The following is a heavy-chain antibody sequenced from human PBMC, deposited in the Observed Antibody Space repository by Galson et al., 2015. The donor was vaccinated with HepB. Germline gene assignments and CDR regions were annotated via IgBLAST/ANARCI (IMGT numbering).Heavy chain of an antibody. CDR1: GFTFSSYG. D-gene: IGHD1-26*01. CDR3: ARSSGVGATEQYFDY. Sequence: SLRLSCAASGFTFSSYGMHWVRQAPGKGLEWVAVIWYDGSNKYYADSVKGRFTISRDNSKNTLYLQMNSLRAEDTAVYYCARSSGVGATEQYFDYWGQGTLVTVSS. CDR2: IWYDGSNK. J-gene: IGHJ4*02. V-gene: IGHV3-33*01.